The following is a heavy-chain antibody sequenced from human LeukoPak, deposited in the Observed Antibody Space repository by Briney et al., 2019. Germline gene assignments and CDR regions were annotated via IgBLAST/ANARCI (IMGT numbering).Heavy chain of an antibody. V-gene: IGHV3-30*18. J-gene: IGHJ6*02. Sequence: GGSLRLSCAASGFTFSSYGMHWVRQAPGKGLEWVAVISYDGSNKYYADSVKGRFTISRDNSKNTLYLQMNSLRAEDTAVYYCAKDSSSWYDLYYYGMDVWGQGTTVTVPS. CDR3: AKDSSSWYDLYYYGMDV. CDR2: ISYDGSNK. D-gene: IGHD6-13*01. CDR1: GFTFSSYG.